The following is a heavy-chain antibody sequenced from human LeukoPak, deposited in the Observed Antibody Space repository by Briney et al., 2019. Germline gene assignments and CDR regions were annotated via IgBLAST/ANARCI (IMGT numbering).Heavy chain of an antibody. CDR1: GYXFTSYG. CDR2: ISAYNGNT. Sequence: ASVKVSCKASGYXFTSYGVSWVRQAPGQGLEWMGWISAYNGNTNYAQKVQGRVTMTRDTSTSTAYMELGSLRSDDTAVYYCARGLPWGQNSLYGMDVWGQGTTVTVSS. J-gene: IGHJ6*02. CDR3: ARGLPWGQNSLYGMDV. V-gene: IGHV1-18*01. D-gene: IGHD7-27*01.